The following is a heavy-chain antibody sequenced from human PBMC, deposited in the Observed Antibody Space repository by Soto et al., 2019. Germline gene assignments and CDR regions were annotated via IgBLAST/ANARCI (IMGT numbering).Heavy chain of an antibody. CDR3: ARDLIGYCISTSCPTYNWFDP. CDR2: IIPIFGTA. V-gene: IGHV1-69*13. CDR1: GGTFSSYA. Sequence: GASVKVSCKASGGTFSSYAISWVRQAPGQGLEWMGGIIPIFGTANYAQKFQGRVTITADESTSTAYMELSSLRSEDTAVYYCARDLIGYCISTSCPTYNWFDPWGQGTLVTVSS. J-gene: IGHJ5*02. D-gene: IGHD2-2*01.